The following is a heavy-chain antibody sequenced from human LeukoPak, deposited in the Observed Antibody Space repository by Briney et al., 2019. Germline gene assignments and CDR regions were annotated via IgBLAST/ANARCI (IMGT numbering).Heavy chain of an antibody. J-gene: IGHJ6*02. Sequence: PSETLSLTCAVYGGSFSGYYWSWIRQPPGKGLERIGEINHSGSTNYNPSLKSRVTISVDTSKNQFSLKLSSVTAADTAVYYCARYYYYYGMDVWGQGTTVTVSS. CDR1: GGSFSGYY. CDR2: INHSGST. CDR3: ARYYYYYGMDV. V-gene: IGHV4-34*01.